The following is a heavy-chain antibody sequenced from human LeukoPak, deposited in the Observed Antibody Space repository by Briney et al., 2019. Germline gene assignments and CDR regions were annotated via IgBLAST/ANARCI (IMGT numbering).Heavy chain of an antibody. CDR1: GLTFSSYA. D-gene: IGHD4-11*01. CDR3: ANSPGLPFYMDV. V-gene: IGHV3-23*01. J-gene: IGHJ6*03. Sequence: GGSLRLSCAASGLTFSSYAMSWVRQAPGKGLEWVSAISGSGGSTYYADSVKGRFTISRDNSKNTLYLQMNSLRAEDTAVYYCANSPGLPFYMDVWGKGTTVTVSS. CDR2: ISGSGGST.